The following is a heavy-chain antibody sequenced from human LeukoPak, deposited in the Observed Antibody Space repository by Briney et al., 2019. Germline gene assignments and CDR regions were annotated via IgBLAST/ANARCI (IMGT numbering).Heavy chain of an antibody. V-gene: IGHV3-23*01. CDR1: GFTFSSYA. Sequence: GGSLRLSCAASGFTFSSYAMSWVRQAPGKGLEWVSAISGSGGSTYYADSVKGRFTISRDNSKNTLYLQMNSLRAEDTAVYYCARDRDSSSWYDYWGQGTLVTVSS. D-gene: IGHD6-13*01. CDR3: ARDRDSSSWYDY. CDR2: ISGSGGST. J-gene: IGHJ4*02.